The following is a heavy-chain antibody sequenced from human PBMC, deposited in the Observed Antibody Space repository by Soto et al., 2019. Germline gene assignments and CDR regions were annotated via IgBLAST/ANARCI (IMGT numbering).Heavy chain of an antibody. CDR2: ISYDGSNK. CDR3: ARDVAIFGVVSSDYFDY. J-gene: IGHJ4*02. V-gene: IGHV3-30-3*01. Sequence: GGSLRLSCAASGFTFSSYAMHWVRQAPGKGLEWVAVISYDGSNKYYADSVKGRFTISRDNSKNTLYLQMNSLRAEDTAVYYCARDVAIFGVVSSDYFDYWGQGTLVTVSS. D-gene: IGHD3-3*01. CDR1: GFTFSSYA.